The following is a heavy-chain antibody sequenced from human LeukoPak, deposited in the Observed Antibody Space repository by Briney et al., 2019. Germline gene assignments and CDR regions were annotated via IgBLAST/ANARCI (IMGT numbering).Heavy chain of an antibody. J-gene: IGHJ3*02. CDR2: INHSGST. Sequence: SETLSLTCAVYGGSFSGYYWSWIRQPPGKGLEWIGEINHSGSTNYNPSLKSRVTISVDTSKNQFSLKLSSVTAADTAVYYCARGFLVDAFDIWGQGTMVTVSS. CDR3: ARGFLVDAFDI. D-gene: IGHD6-6*01. CDR1: GGSFSGYY. V-gene: IGHV4-34*01.